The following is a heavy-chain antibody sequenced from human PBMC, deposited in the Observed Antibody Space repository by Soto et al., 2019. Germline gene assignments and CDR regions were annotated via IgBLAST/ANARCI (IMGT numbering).Heavy chain of an antibody. CDR2: IKSKTDGGTT. D-gene: IGHD6-13*01. CDR1: GFTFSNAW. J-gene: IGHJ4*02. Sequence: GGSLRLSCAASGFTFSNAWMSWVRQAPGKGLEWVGRIKSKTDGGTTEYAAPVKGRFTISRDDSKNTLYLQMNSLKTEDTAVYYCTTDPPVSSSWYDYWGQGTLVTVSS. V-gene: IGHV3-15*01. CDR3: TTDPPVSSSWYDY.